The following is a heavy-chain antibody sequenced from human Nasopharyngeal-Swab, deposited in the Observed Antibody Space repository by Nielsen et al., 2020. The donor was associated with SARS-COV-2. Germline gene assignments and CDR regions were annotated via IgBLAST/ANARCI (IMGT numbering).Heavy chain of an antibody. CDR1: GYTFTGYY. J-gene: IGHJ6*02. V-gene: IGHV1-2*04. CDR3: ARGGYSSGWPDRYGMDV. Sequence: ASVKVSCKASGYTFTGYYMHWARPAPGQGLEWMGWINPNSGGTNYAQKFQGWVTMTRDTSISTAYMELSRLRSDDTAVYYCARGGYSSGWPDRYGMDVWGQGTTVTVSS. D-gene: IGHD6-19*01. CDR2: INPNSGGT.